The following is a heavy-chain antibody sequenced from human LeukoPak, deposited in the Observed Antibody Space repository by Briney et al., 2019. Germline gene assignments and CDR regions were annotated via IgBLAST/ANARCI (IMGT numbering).Heavy chain of an antibody. V-gene: IGHV1-18*01. Sequence: VASVKVSCKASGYTFTSYGISWVRQAPGQGLEWMGWISAYNGNTNYAQKLQGRVTMTTDTSTSTAYMELRSLRSDDTAVYYCARGATAGRFSLRPTGAYYMDVWGKGTTVTVSS. CDR2: ISAYNGNT. J-gene: IGHJ6*03. CDR1: GYTFTSYG. CDR3: ARGATAGRFSLRPTGAYYMDV. D-gene: IGHD6-13*01.